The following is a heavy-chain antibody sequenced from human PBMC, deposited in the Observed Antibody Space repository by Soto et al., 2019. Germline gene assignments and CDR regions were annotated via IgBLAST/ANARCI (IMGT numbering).Heavy chain of an antibody. CDR3: ASTRPSRIAAAAPPRFDY. D-gene: IGHD6-13*01. V-gene: IGHV1-3*01. CDR1: GYTFTSYA. Sequence: ASVKVSCKASGYTFTSYAMHWVRQAPGQRLEWMGWINAGNGNTKYSQKFQGRVTITRDTSASTAYMELSSLRSEDTAVYYCASTRPSRIAAAAPPRFDYWGQGTLVTVSS. J-gene: IGHJ4*02. CDR2: INAGNGNT.